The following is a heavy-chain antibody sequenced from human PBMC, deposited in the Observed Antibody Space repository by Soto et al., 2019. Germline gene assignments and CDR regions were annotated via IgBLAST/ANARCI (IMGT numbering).Heavy chain of an antibody. CDR1: GYTFINYD. D-gene: IGHD2-8*02. Sequence: QVQLVQSGAEVKKPGASVKVSCKASGYTFINYDINWVRQATGQGLEWLGWMTPNSGYTGYAQKFQGRLTLTRDTSTGTAYMELSSLRSEDTAVYYCARNPYNTGVFGPWGQGTLITVSS. CDR3: ARNPYNTGVFGP. J-gene: IGHJ5*02. CDR2: MTPNSGYT. V-gene: IGHV1-8*01.